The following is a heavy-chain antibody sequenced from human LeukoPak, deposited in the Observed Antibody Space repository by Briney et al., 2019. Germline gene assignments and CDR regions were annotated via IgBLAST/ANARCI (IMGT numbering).Heavy chain of an antibody. CDR3: ARVDDSSGYYPLDY. CDR1: GGSFSGYY. J-gene: IGHJ4*02. D-gene: IGHD3-22*01. CDR2: IYTSGST. Sequence: SETLSLTCAVYGGSFSGYYWSWIRQPAVKGLEWIGRIYTSGSTNYNPSLKSRVTISVDTSKNQFSLKLSSVTAADTAVYYCARVDDSSGYYPLDYWGQGTLVTVSS. V-gene: IGHV4-59*10.